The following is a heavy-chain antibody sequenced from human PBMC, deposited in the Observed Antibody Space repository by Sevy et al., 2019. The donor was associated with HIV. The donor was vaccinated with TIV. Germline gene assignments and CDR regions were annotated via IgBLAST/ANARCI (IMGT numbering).Heavy chain of an antibody. V-gene: IGHV3-23*01. CDR1: GFTFSSYA. CDR2: ISGSGGST. CDR3: AKDRGSDPLYSGYELETFDY. Sequence: GGSLRLSCAASGFTFSSYAMSWVRQAPGKGLEWVSAISGSGGSTYYADSVKGRFTISRDNSKKTLYLQMNSLRAEDTAVYYCAKDRGSDPLYSGYELETFDYWGQGTLVTVSS. J-gene: IGHJ4*02. D-gene: IGHD5-12*01.